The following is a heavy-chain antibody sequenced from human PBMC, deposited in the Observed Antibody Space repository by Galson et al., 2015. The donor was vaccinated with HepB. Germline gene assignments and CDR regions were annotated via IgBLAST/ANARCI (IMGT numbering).Heavy chain of an antibody. CDR2: IIPIFGTA. V-gene: IGHV1-69*13. Sequence: SVKVSCKASGGTFSSYAISWVRQAPGQGLEWMGGIIPIFGTANYAQKFQGRVTITADESTGTAYMELSSLRSEDTAVYYCARAKRVVVISPYWYFDLWGRGTLVTVSS. CDR1: GGTFSSYA. CDR3: ARAKRVVVISPYWYFDL. D-gene: IGHD3-22*01. J-gene: IGHJ2*01.